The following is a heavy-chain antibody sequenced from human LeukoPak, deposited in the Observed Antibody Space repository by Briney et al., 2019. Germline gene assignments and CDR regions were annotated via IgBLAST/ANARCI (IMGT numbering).Heavy chain of an antibody. J-gene: IGHJ4*02. CDR2: IYYSGST. D-gene: IGHD2-2*01. CDR3: ASGTIVVVPAAVDY. Sequence: SETLPLTCTVSGGSISSSSYYWGWIRQPPGKGLEWIGSIYYSGSTCYNPSLKSRVTISVDTSKNQFSLKLSSVTAADTAVYYCASGTIVVVPAAVDYWGQGTLVTVSS. V-gene: IGHV4-39*01. CDR1: GGSISSSSYY.